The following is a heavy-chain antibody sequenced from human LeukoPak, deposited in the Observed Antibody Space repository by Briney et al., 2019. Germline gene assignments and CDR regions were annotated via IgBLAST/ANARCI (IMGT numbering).Heavy chain of an antibody. CDR3: ARGSAGQQWLVRRYYFDY. CDR2: MNPNSGNT. Sequence: ASVKVSCKASGYTFTSYDINWVRQATGQGLEWMGWMNPNSGNTGYAQKFQGRVTMTRNTSISTAYMELSSLRSEDTAVYYCARGSAGQQWLVRRYYFDYWGRGTLVTVSS. CDR1: GYTFTSYD. J-gene: IGHJ4*02. V-gene: IGHV1-8*01. D-gene: IGHD6-19*01.